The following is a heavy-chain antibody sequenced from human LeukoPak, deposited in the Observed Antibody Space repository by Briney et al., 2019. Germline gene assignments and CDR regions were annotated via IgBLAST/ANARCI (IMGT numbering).Heavy chain of an antibody. CDR1: GFTFSSYW. J-gene: IGHJ6*02. D-gene: IGHD3-10*01. V-gene: IGHV3-74*01. CDR3: TRDRRYGGMDV. CDR2: IISDGSSA. Sequence: GGSLRLSCAASGFTFSSYWMHWVRQAPGKGLVWVSRIISDGSSATYADSVKGRFTISRDNAKNMLYLQMNSLRAEDTAVYYCTRDRRYGGMDVWGQGTTVTVSS.